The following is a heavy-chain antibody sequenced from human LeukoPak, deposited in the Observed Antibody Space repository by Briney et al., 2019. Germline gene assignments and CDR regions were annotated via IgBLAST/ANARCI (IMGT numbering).Heavy chain of an antibody. CDR2: IYPGDSDT. V-gene: IGHV5-51*01. Sequence: GESLKISCKGSGYSFTSYWIGWVRQMPGKGLEWMGIIYPGDSDTRYSPSFQGQVTISADKSISIAYLQWSSLKASDTAMYYCARPRTTITGAFDIWGQGTMVTASS. D-gene: IGHD5-24*01. CDR1: GYSFTSYW. CDR3: ARPRTTITGAFDI. J-gene: IGHJ3*02.